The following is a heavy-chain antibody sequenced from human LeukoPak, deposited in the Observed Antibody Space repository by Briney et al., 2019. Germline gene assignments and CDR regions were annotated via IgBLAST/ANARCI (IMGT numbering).Heavy chain of an antibody. V-gene: IGHV3-11*01. Sequence: GGSLRLSCAASGFTFSDYYMSWIRQAPGKGLEWVSYISSSGSTIYYADSVKGRFTISRDNAKNSLYLQMNSLRAEDTAVYYCARKQTYYDFWSGWGYYYYYMDVWGQGTTVTVSS. D-gene: IGHD3-3*01. CDR3: ARKQTYYDFWSGWGYYYYYMDV. CDR1: GFTFSDYY. CDR2: ISSSGSTI. J-gene: IGHJ6*03.